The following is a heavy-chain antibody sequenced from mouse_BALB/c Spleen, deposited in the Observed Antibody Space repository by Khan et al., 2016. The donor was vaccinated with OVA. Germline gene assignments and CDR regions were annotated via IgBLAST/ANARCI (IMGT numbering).Heavy chain of an antibody. V-gene: IGHV1-7*01. CDR1: GYTFSTYW. J-gene: IGHJ2*01. CDR3: ARDRIDY. CDR2: INPSSGYT. Sequence: QVRLQQSGAELAKPGASVKMSCKASGYTFSTYWIHWVKQRPGQGLEWIGYINPSSGYTYYNQTFNDKATLTTDKSSSTAYMQLSSLTSEAPAVFYWARDRIDYWGQGTTLTVSS.